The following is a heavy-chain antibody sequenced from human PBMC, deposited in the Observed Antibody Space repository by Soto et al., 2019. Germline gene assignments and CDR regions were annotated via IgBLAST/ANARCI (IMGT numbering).Heavy chain of an antibody. J-gene: IGHJ6*02. CDR2: INPSGGST. CDR1: GYTFTSYY. V-gene: IGHV1-46*01. D-gene: IGHD1-26*01. Sequence: GASVKVSCKASGYTFTSYYMHWVRQAPGQGLEWMGIINPSGGSTSYAQKFQGRVTMTRDTSTSTVYMELSSLRSEDTAVYYCAREQHSGSYWAPGYYYYYGMDVWGQGTTVTVSS. CDR3: AREQHSGSYWAPGYYYYYGMDV.